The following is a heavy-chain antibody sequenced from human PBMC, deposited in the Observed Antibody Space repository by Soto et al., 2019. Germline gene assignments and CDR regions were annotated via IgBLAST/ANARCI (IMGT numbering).Heavy chain of an antibody. CDR3: AAGGGLPRYY. V-gene: IGHV4-30-2*01. Sequence: QLQLQESGSGLVKPSQTLSLTCAVSGGSISSGGYSWSWIRQPPGKGLEWIGYIYHSGSTYYNPSLKRRVTISGDRSKNQSSLKLRSVTAADTAVYYCAAGGGLPRYYWGQGTLVTVSS. CDR1: GGSISSGGYS. CDR2: IYHSGST. J-gene: IGHJ4*02. D-gene: IGHD5-12*01.